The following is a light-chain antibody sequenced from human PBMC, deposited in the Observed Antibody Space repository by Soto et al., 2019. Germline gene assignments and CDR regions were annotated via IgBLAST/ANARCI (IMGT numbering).Light chain of an antibody. CDR2: GAS. J-gene: IGKJ5*01. CDR3: QQYGSSPIT. Sequence: EIVLTQSPGTLSLSPGERGTLSCRASQSVSSNYLAWYQQKPGQAPRLLIYGASSRATGIPDRFRGSGSGTDFTLTISSLEPEDFALYYCQQYGSSPITFGQGTRLEIK. CDR1: QSVSSNY. V-gene: IGKV3-20*01.